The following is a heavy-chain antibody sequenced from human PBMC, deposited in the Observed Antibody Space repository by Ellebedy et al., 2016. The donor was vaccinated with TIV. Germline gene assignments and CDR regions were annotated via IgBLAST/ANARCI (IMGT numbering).Heavy chain of an antibody. J-gene: IGHJ4*02. D-gene: IGHD3-3*01. Sequence: ASVKVSXXASGYTFTSYDINWVRQATGQGLEWMGWMNPNSGNTGYAQKFQGRVTMTRNTSISTAYMELSSLRSEDTAVYYCARGATIFGVVIMTFDYWGQGTLVTVSS. CDR1: GYTFTSYD. V-gene: IGHV1-8*01. CDR2: MNPNSGNT. CDR3: ARGATIFGVVIMTFDY.